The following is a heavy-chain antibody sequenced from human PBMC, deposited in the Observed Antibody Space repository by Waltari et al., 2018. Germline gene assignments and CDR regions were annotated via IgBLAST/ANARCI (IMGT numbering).Heavy chain of an antibody. V-gene: IGHV4-38-2*01. Sequence: QVQLQESGPGRVKPSETLSLTCAVSGYSISSGYYWGWIRQPPGKGLEWIGSRYHSGSTYDNPSLKSRVTISVDTSKSQFSLKLSSLTAADTAVYYCATGYYDFLSGYPNDAFDIWGQGTMVTVSS. CDR2: RYHSGST. J-gene: IGHJ3*02. D-gene: IGHD3-3*01. CDR1: GYSISSGYY. CDR3: ATGYYDFLSGYPNDAFDI.